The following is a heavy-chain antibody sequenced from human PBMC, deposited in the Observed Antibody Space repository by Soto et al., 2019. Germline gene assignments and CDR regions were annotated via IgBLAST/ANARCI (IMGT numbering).Heavy chain of an antibody. J-gene: IGHJ4*02. CDR2: IWYDGSNK. V-gene: IGHV3-33*01. Sequence: QVQLVESGGGVVQPGRSLRLSCAASGFTFSSYGMHWVRQAPGKGLEWVAVIWYDGSNKYYADSVKGRFTISRDNSKNTLYLQMNSLRAKDTAVYYCARDKYSGSYGFDYWGQGTLVTVSS. D-gene: IGHD1-26*01. CDR1: GFTFSSYG. CDR3: ARDKYSGSYGFDY.